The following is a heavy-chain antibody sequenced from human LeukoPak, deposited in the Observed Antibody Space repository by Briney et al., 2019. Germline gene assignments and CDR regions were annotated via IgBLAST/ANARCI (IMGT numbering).Heavy chain of an antibody. CDR2: IKSKPDGGTT. CDR1: RFTFNNAW. CDR3: TADYYDSTGYPDF. Sequence: GGSLRLSCAASRFTFNNAWMSWVRQAPGKGLEWVGRIKSKPDGGTTDYAAPVKGRFTISTVDSKNTVYLQMNSLKTEETAVYYFTADYYDSTGYPDFWGQGTLVTVSS. J-gene: IGHJ4*02. D-gene: IGHD3-22*01. V-gene: IGHV3-15*01.